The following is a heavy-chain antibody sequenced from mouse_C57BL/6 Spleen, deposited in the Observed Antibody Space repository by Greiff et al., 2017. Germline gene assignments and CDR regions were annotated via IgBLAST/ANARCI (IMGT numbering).Heavy chain of an antibody. D-gene: IGHD1-1*01. CDR3: ARRSSYYFDY. Sequence: EVQLQESGGGLVKPGGSLKLSCAASGFTFSDYGMHWVRQAPEKGLEWVAYISSGSSTIYYADTVKGLFTISRDNAKNTLFLQMTSLRSEDTAMYYCARRSSYYFDYWGQGTTLTVSS. V-gene: IGHV5-17*01. J-gene: IGHJ2*01. CDR2: ISSGSSTI. CDR1: GFTFSDYG.